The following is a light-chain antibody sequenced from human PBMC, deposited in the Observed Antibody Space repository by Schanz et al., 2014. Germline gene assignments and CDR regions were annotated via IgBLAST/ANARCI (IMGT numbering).Light chain of an antibody. CDR1: QSVSSN. V-gene: IGKV3D-20*02. J-gene: IGKJ3*01. CDR3: QQRGAWPFT. CDR2: GAS. Sequence: EIVLTQSPATLSLSPGERATLSCRASQSVSSNLAWYQQKPGQAPRILIYGASSRATGIPERFSGSGSGTDFTLTISRLEPEDFAVYYCQQRGAWPFTFGPGTKVDIK.